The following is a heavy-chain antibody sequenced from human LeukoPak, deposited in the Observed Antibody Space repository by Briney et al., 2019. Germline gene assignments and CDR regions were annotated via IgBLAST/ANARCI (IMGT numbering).Heavy chain of an antibody. CDR3: AREGQWLPDWFDP. CDR2: IHYSGST. V-gene: IGHV4-59*01. J-gene: IGHJ5*02. Sequence: SETLSLTCTVSGGSISGYYWSWIRQPPGQGLEWIGYIHYSGSTNYNPSLKGRVTISLDMSKNQFSLKLNSMTAADTAVYYCAREGQWLPDWFDPWGQGTLVTVSS. D-gene: IGHD6-19*01. CDR1: GGSISGYY.